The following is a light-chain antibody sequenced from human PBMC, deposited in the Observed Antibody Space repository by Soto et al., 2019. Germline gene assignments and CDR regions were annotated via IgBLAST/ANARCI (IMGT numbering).Light chain of an antibody. Sequence: IVLTQSPGTLSLSPGERATLSCRASQSVSGNALAWYQQRPGQAPRLLIYGASSRPSGIPDRISASGSGTDFTLTISKLEPEDFAVYYCLHYGRSPRTFGQGTKVEIK. J-gene: IGKJ1*01. CDR3: LHYGRSPRT. V-gene: IGKV3-20*01. CDR1: QSVSGNA. CDR2: GAS.